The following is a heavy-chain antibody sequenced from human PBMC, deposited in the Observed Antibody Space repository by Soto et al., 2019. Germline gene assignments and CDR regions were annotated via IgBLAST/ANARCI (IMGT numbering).Heavy chain of an antibody. D-gene: IGHD3-10*01. J-gene: IGHJ6*02. CDR1: GYTFTSYG. Sequence: QVQLVQSGAEVKKPGDTMNVSCKASGYTFTSYGISWVRQAPGQGLEWMGWICAYNGNTNYAQKLQGRVTMTTDTSTSTAYMELRSLRSDDTAVYYCARDRYYYGSGSTDYYYYGMDVWGQGTTVTVSS. CDR3: ARDRYYYGSGSTDYYYYGMDV. V-gene: IGHV1-18*01. CDR2: ICAYNGNT.